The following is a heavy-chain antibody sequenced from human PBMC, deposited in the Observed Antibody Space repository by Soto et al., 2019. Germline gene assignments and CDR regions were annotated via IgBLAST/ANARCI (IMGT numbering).Heavy chain of an antibody. CDR3: AKDPRYYDYVWGSYRLLYYFDY. J-gene: IGHJ4*02. Sequence: PGGSLRLSCAASGFTFSSYAMSWVRQAPGKGLEWVSAISGSGGSTYYADSVKGRFTISRDNSKNTLYLQMNSLRAEDTAVYYCAKDPRYYDYVWGSYRLLYYFDYWGQGTLVTVSS. D-gene: IGHD3-16*02. CDR2: ISGSGGST. CDR1: GFTFSSYA. V-gene: IGHV3-23*01.